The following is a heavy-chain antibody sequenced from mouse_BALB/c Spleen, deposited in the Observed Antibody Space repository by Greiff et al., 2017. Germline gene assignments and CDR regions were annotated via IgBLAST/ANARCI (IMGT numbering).Heavy chain of an antibody. Sequence: EVKVVESGGGLVQPGGSRKLSCAASGFTFSSFGMHWVRQAPEKGLEWVAYISSGSSTIYYADTVKGRFTISRDNPKNTLFLQMTSLRSEDTAMYYCARSTIYYDYGGAYWGQGTLVTVSA. V-gene: IGHV5-17*02. D-gene: IGHD2-4*01. CDR1: GFTFSSFG. J-gene: IGHJ3*01. CDR2: ISSGSSTI. CDR3: ARSTIYYDYGGAY.